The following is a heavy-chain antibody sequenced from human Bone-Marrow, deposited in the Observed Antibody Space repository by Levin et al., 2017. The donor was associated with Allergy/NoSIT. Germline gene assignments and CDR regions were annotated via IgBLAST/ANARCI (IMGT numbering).Heavy chain of an antibody. V-gene: IGHV1-69*13. CDR2: LIPIYGTA. CDR1: GGTFSDYT. Sequence: SVKVSCKASGGTFSDYTVNWVRQAPGQGFEWMGGLIPIYGTANSAQKFQGRFTITADGSTNTAFMELTSLNSDDTAIYYCAREFGSAGLDSWGQGTLVTVSS. CDR3: AREFGSAGLDS. D-gene: IGHD3-10*01. J-gene: IGHJ5*01.